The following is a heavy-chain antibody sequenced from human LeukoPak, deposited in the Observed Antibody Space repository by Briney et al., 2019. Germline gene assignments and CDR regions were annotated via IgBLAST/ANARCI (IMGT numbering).Heavy chain of an antibody. Sequence: PGGSLRLSCAASGFTFSSYDMHWVRQAPGKGLEWVAVISYDGSNKYYADSVKGRFTISRDNSKNTLYLQMNSLRAEDTAVYYCAGAYSSSWYGGYWGQGTLVTVSS. CDR3: AGAYSSSWYGGY. CDR2: ISYDGSNK. D-gene: IGHD6-13*01. V-gene: IGHV3-30*03. CDR1: GFTFSSYD. J-gene: IGHJ4*02.